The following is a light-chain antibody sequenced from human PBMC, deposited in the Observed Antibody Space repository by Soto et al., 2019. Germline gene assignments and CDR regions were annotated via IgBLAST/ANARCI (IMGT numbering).Light chain of an antibody. CDR1: QSISIW. V-gene: IGKV1-5*03. CDR3: QHWNDYSWT. J-gene: IGKJ1*01. Sequence: DIPMTQSPSTLSASVGDRVTITCRASQSISIWLAWYQQKPGKAPNLLIYKTSSLETGVPSRFSGSGSGTECTLAMRSLQPDDFATYYCQHWNDYSWTFGQGTKVEVK. CDR2: KTS.